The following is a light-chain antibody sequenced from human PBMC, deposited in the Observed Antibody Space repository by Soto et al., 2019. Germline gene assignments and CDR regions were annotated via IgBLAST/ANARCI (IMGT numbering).Light chain of an antibody. J-gene: IGKJ1*01. CDR3: QQYNDYSAT. CDR2: KAS. CDR1: QSISSW. V-gene: IGKV1-5*03. Sequence: DIQMTQSPSTLSASVGDRVTITCRASQSISSWLTWYQQKPGKAPKLLIYKASSLESGVPSRFSGSGSGTEFTLTISSLQPDDFATYYCQQYNDYSATFGQGTKVEIK.